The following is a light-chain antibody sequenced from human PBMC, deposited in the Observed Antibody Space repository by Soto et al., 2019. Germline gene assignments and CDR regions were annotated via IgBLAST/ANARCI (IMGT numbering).Light chain of an antibody. Sequence: EIVLTQSPGTLSFSPGERATLTCRASQSVSYNCLAWYQQKPGQAPRLLIYGVSSRATGIPDRFSGSGSGTDFTLTISRLEPEDFAVYYCQQYGDSPFTLGPGTKVDLK. J-gene: IGKJ3*01. CDR2: GVS. V-gene: IGKV3-20*01. CDR3: QQYGDSPFT. CDR1: QSVSYNC.